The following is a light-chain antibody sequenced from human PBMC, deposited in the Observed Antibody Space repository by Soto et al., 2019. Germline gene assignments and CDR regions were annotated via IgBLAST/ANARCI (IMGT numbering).Light chain of an antibody. CDR2: EVD. J-gene: IGLJ2*01. Sequence: QSALTQPASVSGSPGQSITISCTGTSSDVGGSNYVSWYQQHPGKAPKLMIDEVDNRPSGVTNRFSGYKSGNTASLTISWLQAEDEAHYYCSSYTTSPTVGVVFGGGTKLTVL. V-gene: IGLV2-14*01. CDR1: SSDVGGSNY. CDR3: SSYTTSPTVGVV.